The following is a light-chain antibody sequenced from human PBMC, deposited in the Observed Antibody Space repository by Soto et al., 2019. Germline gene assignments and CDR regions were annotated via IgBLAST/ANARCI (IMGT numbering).Light chain of an antibody. CDR2: DAS. J-gene: IGKJ4*01. V-gene: IGKV3-11*01. CDR3: DQRSSWPPT. Sequence: IVLTRAACALSFSPGGIATLSFRASQSISTYLAWYQQKPGQPPRLLIYDASHRATGIPARFGGSGSGTDFTLTTSNLEPEDFPVYYSDQRSSWPPTSGGGTQVDIK. CDR1: QSISTY.